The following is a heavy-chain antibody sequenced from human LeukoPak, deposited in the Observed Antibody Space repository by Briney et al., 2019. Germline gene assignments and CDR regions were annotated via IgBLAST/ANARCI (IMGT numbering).Heavy chain of an antibody. V-gene: IGHV1-69*13. CDR1: GGTFSSYA. CDR3: ARVGDGYPGGAFDI. J-gene: IGHJ3*02. Sequence: SVKVSCKASGGTFSSYAISWVRQAPGQGLEWMGGIIPIFGTANYAQKFQGRVTITADESTSTAYMELSSLRSEDTAVYYCARVGDGYPGGAFDIWGQGTMVSVSS. D-gene: IGHD5-24*01. CDR2: IIPIFGTA.